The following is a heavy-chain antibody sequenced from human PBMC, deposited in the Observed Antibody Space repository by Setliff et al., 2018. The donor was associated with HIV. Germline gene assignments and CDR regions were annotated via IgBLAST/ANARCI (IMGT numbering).Heavy chain of an antibody. V-gene: IGHV5-51*01. CDR3: ARHFGKVTNYVPDY. J-gene: IGHJ4*02. CDR1: GYKFTNNW. D-gene: IGHD1-7*01. CDR2: IYPGDSVT. Sequence: GESLKISCKGSGYKFTNNWIGWVRQMPGKGLEWMGVIYPGDSVTRYSPSFQGQVTFSADKSINTVFLHWSSLKASDSAMYYCARHFGKVTNYVPDYWGQGTLVTVSS.